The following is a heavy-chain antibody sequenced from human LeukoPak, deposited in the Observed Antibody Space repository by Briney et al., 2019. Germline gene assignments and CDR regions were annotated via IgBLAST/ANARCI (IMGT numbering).Heavy chain of an antibody. CDR2: IRYDGSNK. D-gene: IGHD4-23*01. Sequence: LGGSLRLSCAASGFTFSSYGMHWVRQAPGKGLEWVAFIRYDGSNKYYADSVKGRFTISRDNSKNTLYLQMNSLRAEDTAVYYCAKKETTVVTGGFDYWGQGTLVTVSS. J-gene: IGHJ4*02. CDR3: AKKETTVVTGGFDY. V-gene: IGHV3-30*02. CDR1: GFTFSSYG.